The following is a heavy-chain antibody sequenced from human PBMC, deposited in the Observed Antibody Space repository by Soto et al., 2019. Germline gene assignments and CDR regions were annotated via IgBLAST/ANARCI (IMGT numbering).Heavy chain of an antibody. Sequence: PSETLSLTCTVSGGSISSSSYYWGWIRQPPGKGLEWIGSIYYSGSTYYNPSLKSRVTISVDTSKNQFFLKLSSVTAADTAVYYCARHQLDFGVVINENWFDPWGQGTLVTVSS. V-gene: IGHV4-39*01. CDR3: ARHQLDFGVVINENWFDP. J-gene: IGHJ5*02. D-gene: IGHD3-3*01. CDR2: IYYSGST. CDR1: GGSISSSSYY.